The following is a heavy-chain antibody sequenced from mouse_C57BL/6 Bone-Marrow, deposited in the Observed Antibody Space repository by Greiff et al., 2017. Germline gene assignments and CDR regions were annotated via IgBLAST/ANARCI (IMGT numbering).Heavy chain of an antibody. Sequence: EVKLVESGGGLVQPGGSLSLSCAASGFTFTDYYMSWVRQPPGKALEWLGFIRNKANGYTTEYSASVKGRFTISRDNSQSILYLQMNALRAEDSATYYCASSLYGNLYFDYWGQGTTLTVSS. CDR3: ASSLYGNLYFDY. J-gene: IGHJ2*01. D-gene: IGHD2-1*01. V-gene: IGHV7-3*01. CDR1: GFTFTDYY. CDR2: IRNKANGYTT.